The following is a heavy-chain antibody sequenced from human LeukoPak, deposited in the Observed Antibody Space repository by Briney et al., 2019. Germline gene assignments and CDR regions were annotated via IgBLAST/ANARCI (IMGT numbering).Heavy chain of an antibody. CDR2: IKQDGSEK. V-gene: IGHV3-7*01. D-gene: IGHD2-21*01. CDR3: ASGVAFDY. Sequence: GGSLRLSCTTSGFFSSTYWMNWVRQAPGKGLEWVAAIKQDGSEKYYVDSVKGRFTISRDNAKNSLYLQMNRLRVEDTALYYCASGVAFDYWGQGTLVTVSS. J-gene: IGHJ4*02. CDR1: GFFSSTYW.